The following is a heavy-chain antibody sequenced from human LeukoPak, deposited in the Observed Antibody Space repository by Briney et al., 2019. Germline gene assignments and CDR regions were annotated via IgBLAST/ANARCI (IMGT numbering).Heavy chain of an antibody. CDR1: GFTFSSYA. CDR2: IWNDGSNK. Sequence: GGSLRLSCAASGFTFSSYAMHWVRQAPGKGLEWVAVIWNDGSNKYYADSVKGRFTISRDNSKNTLYLQMNSLRADDTAVYYGGRAAEEFCSTIRGFFDYGGQGPLATVP. CDR3: GRAAEEFCSTIRGFFDY. D-gene: IGHD2-2*01. J-gene: IGHJ4*02. V-gene: IGHV3-33*08.